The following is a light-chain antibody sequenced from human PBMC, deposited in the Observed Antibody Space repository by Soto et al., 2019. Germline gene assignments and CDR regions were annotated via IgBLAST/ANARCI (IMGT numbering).Light chain of an antibody. Sequence: EIVLTQSPGTLSLSPGERATLSCRASQSVSSSYLAWYQQKPGQAPRLLIYGASSRATGIPDRFSGSGSGKEVIHTNSRLEPEDFAVYYCQPYGRSRGTFGGGTKVEIK. CDR2: GAS. CDR1: QSVSSSY. J-gene: IGKJ4*01. V-gene: IGKV3-20*01. CDR3: QPYGRSRGT.